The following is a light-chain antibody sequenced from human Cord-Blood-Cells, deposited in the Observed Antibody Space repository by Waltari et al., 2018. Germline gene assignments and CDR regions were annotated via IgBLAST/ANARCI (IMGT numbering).Light chain of an antibody. V-gene: IGLV2-11*01. Sequence: QSALTQPRSVSGSPGQSVTLSCTGTSSDVGGYNYVSWYQQHPGKAPKLMIYDVSKRPSGVPDRFSGSKSGNTASLTISGLQAEEEADYYCCSYAGSYIWVFGGGTKLTVL. J-gene: IGLJ3*02. CDR2: DVS. CDR3: CSYAGSYIWV. CDR1: SSDVGGYNY.